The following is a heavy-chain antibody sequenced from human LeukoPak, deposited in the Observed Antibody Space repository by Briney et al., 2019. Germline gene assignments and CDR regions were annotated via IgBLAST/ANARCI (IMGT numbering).Heavy chain of an antibody. J-gene: IGHJ3*02. CDR1: GFTFDDYA. V-gene: IGHV3-9*03. Sequence: PGGSLRLSCAASGFTFDDYAMHWVRQAPGKGLEWISGISWNSGSIGYADSVKGRFTISRDNAKNSLYLQMNSLRAEDMAFYYCAKGRYSSSSHGAFDIWGQGTMVTVSS. CDR2: ISWNSGSI. CDR3: AKGRYSSSSHGAFDI. D-gene: IGHD6-13*01.